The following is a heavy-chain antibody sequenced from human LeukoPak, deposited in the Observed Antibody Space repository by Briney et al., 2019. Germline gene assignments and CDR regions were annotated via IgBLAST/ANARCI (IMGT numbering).Heavy chain of an antibody. CDR2: INPNSGGT. D-gene: IGHD3-22*01. CDR3: ARDLYYDSSGYTDYFDY. J-gene: IGHJ4*02. Sequence: ASVKVSCKASGYTFTGYFMHWVRQAPGQGLEWMGWINPNSGGTNYAQKFQGRVTMTRDTSISTAYMELSRLRSDDTAVYYCARDLYYDSSGYTDYFDYWGQGTLVTVSS. CDR1: GYTFTGYF. V-gene: IGHV1-2*02.